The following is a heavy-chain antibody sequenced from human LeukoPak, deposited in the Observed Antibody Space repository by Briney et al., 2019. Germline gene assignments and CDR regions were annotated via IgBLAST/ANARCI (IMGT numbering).Heavy chain of an antibody. V-gene: IGHV4-59*01. CDR3: ARDNSVRDEAWWFNP. D-gene: IGHD5-24*01. CDR1: GGSITTYY. Sequence: SETLSLTCTVSGGSITTYYWSWIRQPPGKGLEWIGYVHYSGATNYNSNLKGRVAITVDTSKNQFYLKLKSVTSADTAVYFCARDNSVRDEAWWFNPWGQGTLVTVSS. CDR2: VHYSGAT. J-gene: IGHJ5*02.